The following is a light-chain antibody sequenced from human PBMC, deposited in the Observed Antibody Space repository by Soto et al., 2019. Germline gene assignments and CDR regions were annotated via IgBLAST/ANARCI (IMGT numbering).Light chain of an antibody. CDR2: KAF. CDR3: QQYYSYPWT. Sequence: DIQMTQSPSTLSASVGDRVTITCRASQSISRRLAWYQQKPGKAPKLLMYKAFSLVSVVLPRFSGSGSGTEFTLTISGLQPDDSATYYCQQYYSYPWTFGQGTKGEIK. V-gene: IGKV1-5*03. J-gene: IGKJ1*01. CDR1: QSISRR.